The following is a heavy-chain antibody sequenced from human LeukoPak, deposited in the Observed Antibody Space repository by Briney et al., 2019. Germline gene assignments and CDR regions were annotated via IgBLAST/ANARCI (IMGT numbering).Heavy chain of an antibody. J-gene: IGHJ2*01. CDR3: ARIQYSSGWYYWYFDL. CDR2: IYYSGST. Sequence: SETLSLTCTVSGGSFSTYYWSWIRQPPGKGLEWIGYIYYSGSTNYNPSLKSRVTISVDTSKNQFSLKLSSVTAADTAVYYCARIQYSSGWYYWYFDLWGRGTLVTVSS. V-gene: IGHV4-59*01. CDR1: GGSFSTYY. D-gene: IGHD6-19*01.